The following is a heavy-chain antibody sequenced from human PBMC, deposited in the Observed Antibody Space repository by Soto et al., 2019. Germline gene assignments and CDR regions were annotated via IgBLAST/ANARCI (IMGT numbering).Heavy chain of an antibody. CDR1: GFTFSSYS. CDR3: ARGGKGSADYYFDY. D-gene: IGHD1-26*01. Sequence: PGGSLRLSCAASGFTFSSYSMNWVRQAPGKGLEWVSYISSSSSTIYYADSVKGRFTISRDNAKNSLYLQMNSLRDEDTAVYYCARGGKGSADYYFDYWGQGTLVTVPS. V-gene: IGHV3-48*02. J-gene: IGHJ4*02. CDR2: ISSSSSTI.